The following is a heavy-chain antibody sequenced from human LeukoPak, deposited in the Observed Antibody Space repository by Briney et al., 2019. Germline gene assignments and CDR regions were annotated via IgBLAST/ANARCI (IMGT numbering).Heavy chain of an antibody. CDR3: ARETPRRGETRDGYR. D-gene: IGHD5-24*01. Sequence: GGSLRLSCAASGFTFSSYWMSWVRQAPGKGLEWVANIKGDGSELYYVDSVRGRFTIYRDNAKNSLYLQMNSLRAEDTAVYYCARETPRRGETRDGYRWGQGTLVTVSS. J-gene: IGHJ4*02. CDR1: GFTFSSYW. CDR2: IKGDGSEL. V-gene: IGHV3-7*01.